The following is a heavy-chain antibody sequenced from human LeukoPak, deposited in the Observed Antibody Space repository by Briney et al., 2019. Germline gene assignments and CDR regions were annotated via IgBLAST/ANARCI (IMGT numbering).Heavy chain of an antibody. CDR2: IRSNAYDGTT. CDR1: GFTFSSYW. J-gene: IGHJ4*02. V-gene: IGHV3-49*04. D-gene: IGHD5-18*01. Sequence: GGSLRLSCAASGFTFSSYWMSWVRQAPGKGLEWVGFIRSNAYDGTTEHAASVKGRFIISRDDSKSIAYLQMNSLKTEDTAVYYCSRVVGYSYGFDYWGQGTQVIVSS. CDR3: SRVVGYSYGFDY.